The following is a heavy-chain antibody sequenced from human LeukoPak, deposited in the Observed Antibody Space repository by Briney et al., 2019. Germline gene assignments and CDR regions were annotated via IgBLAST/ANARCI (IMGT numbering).Heavy chain of an antibody. V-gene: IGHV4-59*08. D-gene: IGHD3-22*01. CDR1: GGSIRNYY. CDR3: ASRAFYDSSGLDF. Sequence: SETLSLTCSVSGGSIRNYYRTWTRQPPGKGLEWIGHVSNSGNTKYNPSLKSRVTISIDTSKKHFSLNLSSVSAADTAVYYCASRAFYDSSGLDFWGQGILVTVSS. J-gene: IGHJ4*02. CDR2: VSNSGNT.